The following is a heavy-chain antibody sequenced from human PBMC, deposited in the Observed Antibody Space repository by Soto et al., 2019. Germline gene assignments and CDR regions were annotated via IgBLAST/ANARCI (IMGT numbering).Heavy chain of an antibody. Sequence: PGGSLRLSCAASGFTFSSYAMTWVRQAPGKGLEWVSGISGRGGTTNYADSVKGRFIISRDNSKNTLYLQMNSLRAEETAIYYCANSYSERYFDSWGQGTLVTVSS. CDR1: GFTFSSYA. CDR3: ANSYSERYFDS. D-gene: IGHD1-26*01. CDR2: ISGRGGTT. V-gene: IGHV3-23*01. J-gene: IGHJ4*02.